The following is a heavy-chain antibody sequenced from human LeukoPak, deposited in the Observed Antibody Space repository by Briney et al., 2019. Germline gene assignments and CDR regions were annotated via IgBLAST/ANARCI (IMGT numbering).Heavy chain of an antibody. Sequence: SETLSLTCTVSDVSISSYYWSWIRQSPGKGLEWIGYIYYSGSTNYNPSLKSRVTISVDTSKNQFSLKLSSVTAADTAVYYCARIVVPAAIGGDWFDPWGQGTLVTVSS. CDR1: DVSISSYY. J-gene: IGHJ5*02. V-gene: IGHV4-59*01. D-gene: IGHD2-2*01. CDR2: IYYSGST. CDR3: ARIVVPAAIGGDWFDP.